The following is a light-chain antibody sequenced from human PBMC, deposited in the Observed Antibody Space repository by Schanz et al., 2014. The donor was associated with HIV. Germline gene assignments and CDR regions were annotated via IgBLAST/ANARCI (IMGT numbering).Light chain of an antibody. J-gene: IGLJ2*01. CDR3: ASWDDTLSGVV. CDR2: NTF. Sequence: QSVLTQPPSASGTPGQRVTISCSGSSSNFRSNAVNWYQQLPGTAPRLVIYNTFHRPSGVPDRFSGSKSGSTASLTVSGLQPEDEADYYCASWDDTLSGVVFGGGTKLTVL. V-gene: IGLV1-44*01. CDR1: SSNFRSNA.